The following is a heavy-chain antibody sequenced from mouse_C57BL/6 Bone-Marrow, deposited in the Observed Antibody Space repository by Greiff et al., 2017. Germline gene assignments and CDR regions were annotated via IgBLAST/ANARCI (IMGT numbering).Heavy chain of an antibody. CDR1: GYPFTSYW. D-gene: IGHD1-1*02. V-gene: IGHV1-64*01. J-gene: IGHJ2*01. Sequence: QVQLQQPGAELVKPGASVKLSCKASGYPFTSYWMHWVKQRPGQGLEWIGMIHPHSGSTNYNEKFKSKATLTVDKSSSPAYMQLSSLTSEDSAVXYCATLWYFDYWGQGTTLTVSS. CDR3: ATLWYFDY. CDR2: IHPHSGST.